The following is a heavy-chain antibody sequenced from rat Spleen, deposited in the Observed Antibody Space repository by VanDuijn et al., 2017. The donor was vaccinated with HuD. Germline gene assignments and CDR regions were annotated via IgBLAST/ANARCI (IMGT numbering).Heavy chain of an antibody. CDR3: TKDRGAAIFDY. V-gene: IGHV5S13*01. CDR2: ITTGSNHT. CDR1: GFTFNNYV. J-gene: IGHJ3*01. Sequence: EVQLVESGGGLVQPGRSLKLSCTASGFTFNNYVMAWVRQAPTKGLEWVASITTGSNHTYYRDSGKGRFTISRDDAKNTLYLQMDSLRSEDTATYYCTKDRGAAIFDYWGQGTLVTVSS. D-gene: IGHD1-2*01.